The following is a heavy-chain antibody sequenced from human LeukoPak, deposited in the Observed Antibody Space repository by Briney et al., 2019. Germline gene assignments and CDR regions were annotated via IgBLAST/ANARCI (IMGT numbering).Heavy chain of an antibody. J-gene: IGHJ4*02. V-gene: IGHV3-30*18. CDR2: ISCDGSNK. CDR1: GFTFSSYG. CDR3: AKDRISGWRYYFDY. D-gene: IGHD6-19*01. Sequence: GGSLRLSCAASGFTFSSYGMHWVRQAPGKGLEWVAVISCDGSNKYYADSVKGRFTISRDNSKNTLYLQMNSLRAEDTAVYYCAKDRISGWRYYFDYWGQGTLVTVSS.